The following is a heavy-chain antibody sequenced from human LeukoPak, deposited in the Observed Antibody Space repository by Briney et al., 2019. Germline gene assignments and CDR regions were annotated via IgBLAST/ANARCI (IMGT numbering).Heavy chain of an antibody. V-gene: IGHV7-4-1*02. CDR3: ARDLPHSSSWLNGFDP. Sequence: ASVKVSCKASGYTFTSYAMNWVRQAPGQGLEWMGWINANTGNPTYAQGFTGRFVFSLDTSVSTAYLQISSLKAEDTAVYYCARDLPHSSSWLNGFDPWGQGTLVTVSS. CDR1: GYTFTSYA. D-gene: IGHD6-13*01. J-gene: IGHJ5*02. CDR2: INANTGNP.